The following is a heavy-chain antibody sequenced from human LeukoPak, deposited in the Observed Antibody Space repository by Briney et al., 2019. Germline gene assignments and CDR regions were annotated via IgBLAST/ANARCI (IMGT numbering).Heavy chain of an antibody. CDR3: AKGSMDFWSGYYNYDAFDI. V-gene: IGHV3-48*01. J-gene: IGHJ3*02. D-gene: IGHD3-3*01. CDR2: ITRSSTTI. Sequence: GGSLRLSCAASGFNFSIYSMNWVRQAPGKGLEWVSYITRSSTTIYYADSVKGRFTISRDNSKNTLYLQMNSLRAEDTAVYYCAKGSMDFWSGYYNYDAFDIWGQGTMVTVSS. CDR1: GFNFSIYS.